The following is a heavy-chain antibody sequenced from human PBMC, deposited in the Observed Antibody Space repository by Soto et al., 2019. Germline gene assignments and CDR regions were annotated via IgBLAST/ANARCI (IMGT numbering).Heavy chain of an antibody. CDR1: GYTFTGYY. CDR3: ARVDRGYGLYLFDY. J-gene: IGHJ4*02. D-gene: IGHD5-18*01. Sequence: ASVKVSCKASGYTFTGYYMHWVRQAPGQGLEWMGWINPNSGGTNYAQKFQGRVTMTRDTSISTAYMELSRLRSDDTAVYYCARVDRGYGLYLFDYWGQGTLVTVSS. V-gene: IGHV1-2*02. CDR2: INPNSGGT.